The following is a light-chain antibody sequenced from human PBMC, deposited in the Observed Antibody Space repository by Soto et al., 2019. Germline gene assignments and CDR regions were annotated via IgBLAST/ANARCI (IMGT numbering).Light chain of an antibody. CDR1: SSDVGTYKY. V-gene: IGLV2-14*01. CDR2: EVS. J-gene: IGLJ1*01. CDR3: ISYTSSSTYV. Sequence: QSVLTQPASVSGSPGQSITISCTGTSSDVGTYKYVSWYQQYPGKAPKLLIYEVSNRPSGVSDRFSGSKSDNTASLSISGLQAEDEADYYCISYTSSSTYVFGSGTKLTVL.